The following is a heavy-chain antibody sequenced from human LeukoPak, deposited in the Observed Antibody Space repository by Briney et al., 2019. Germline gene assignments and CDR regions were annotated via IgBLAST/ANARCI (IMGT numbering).Heavy chain of an antibody. V-gene: IGHV3-21*01. Sequence: PGGSLRLSCAASGFTFSSYSMNWVRQAPGKGLEWVSSISSSSSYIHYADSVKGRFTISRDNAKNSLYLQMNSLRAEDTAVYYCAMGSRITIFGVVRHWYFDLWGRGTLVNVSS. J-gene: IGHJ2*01. CDR1: GFTFSSYS. CDR3: AMGSRITIFGVVRHWYFDL. D-gene: IGHD3-3*01. CDR2: ISSSSSYI.